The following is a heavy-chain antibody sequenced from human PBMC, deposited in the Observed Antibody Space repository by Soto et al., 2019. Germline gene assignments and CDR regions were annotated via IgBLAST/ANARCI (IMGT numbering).Heavy chain of an antibody. J-gene: IGHJ3*02. V-gene: IGHV1-8*01. Sequence: ASVKVSCKASGYTFTSYDINWVRQATGQGLEWMGWMNPNSGNTGYAQKFQGRVTMTRNTSISTAYMELSSLRSEDTAVYYCAGLEYYYDSSGYYGAAFDIWGQGTMVTVAS. D-gene: IGHD3-22*01. CDR1: GYTFTSYD. CDR2: MNPNSGNT. CDR3: AGLEYYYDSSGYYGAAFDI.